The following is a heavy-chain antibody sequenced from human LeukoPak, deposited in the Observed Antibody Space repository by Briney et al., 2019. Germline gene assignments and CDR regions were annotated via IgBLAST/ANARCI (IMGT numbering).Heavy chain of an antibody. J-gene: IGHJ4*02. Sequence: PGGSLRLSCAASGFTLSDHCRDWVRQAPGKGLEWVGRTRNKANSYTTEYAASVKGRFTISRDDSKNSMYLQMNSLKAEDTAVYYCTRLSGAALDHWGQGTRVTVSS. D-gene: IGHD6-25*01. CDR1: GFTLSDHC. CDR2: TRNKANSYTT. V-gene: IGHV3-72*01. CDR3: TRLSGAALDH.